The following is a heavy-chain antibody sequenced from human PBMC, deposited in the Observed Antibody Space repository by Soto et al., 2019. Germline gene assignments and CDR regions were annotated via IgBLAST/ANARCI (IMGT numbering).Heavy chain of an antibody. D-gene: IGHD2-21*02. CDR2: ISSSSSYI. CDR3: ARDTVVTPPGDGNWFDP. CDR1: GFTSSSYS. V-gene: IGHV3-21*01. J-gene: IGHJ5*02. Sequence: EVQLVESGGGLVKPGGSLRLSCAASGFTSSSYSMNWVRQAPGKGLEWVSSISSSSSYIYYADSVKGRFTISRDNAKNSLYLQMNSLRAEDTAVYYCARDTVVTPPGDGNWFDPWGQGTLVTVSS.